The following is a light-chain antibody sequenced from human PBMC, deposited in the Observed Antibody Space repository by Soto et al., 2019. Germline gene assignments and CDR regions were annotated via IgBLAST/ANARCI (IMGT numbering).Light chain of an antibody. CDR1: SSNIGSNY. J-gene: IGLJ2*01. V-gene: IGLV1-47*01. Sequence: QSVLTQPPSVSGTPGQRVNISCSGSSSNIGSNYVYWYRQFPGTAPKLLIQRNNQRPSGFPARFSGSKSGTSASLAISGLRSEDEADYYCGGWDDSLSGPVFGGGTK. CDR2: RNN. CDR3: GGWDDSLSGPV.